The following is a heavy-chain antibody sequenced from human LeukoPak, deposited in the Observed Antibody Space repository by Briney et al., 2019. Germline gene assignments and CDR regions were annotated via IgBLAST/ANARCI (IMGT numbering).Heavy chain of an antibody. J-gene: IGHJ1*01. CDR1: GGSFSGYY. D-gene: IGHD3-22*01. V-gene: IGHV4-34*01. CDR3: ARGNHYYDSSAYLAWESFQH. CDR2: IDHSGSTNYNSGST. Sequence: SETLSLTCAVYGGSFSGYYWSWIRQPPGKGLGWIGEIDHSGSTNYNSGSTNYNPSLKSRVTISVDTSKNQFSLKLNSVTAADTAVYYCARGNHYYDSSAYLAWESFQHWGQGTLVTVSS.